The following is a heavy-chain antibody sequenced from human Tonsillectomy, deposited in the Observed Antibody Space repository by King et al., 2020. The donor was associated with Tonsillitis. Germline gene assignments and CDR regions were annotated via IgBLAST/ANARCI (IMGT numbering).Heavy chain of an antibody. CDR2: ISYDGSNK. Sequence: VQLVESGGGVVQPGRSLRLSCAASGFTFSSYAMHWVRQAPGKGLEWGAVISYDGSNKYYADSVKGRLTISRDNSKKTLYLQMNSLRAEDTAVYYCARDRQWRDAFDIWGQGTMVTVSS. CDR3: ARDRQWRDAFDI. CDR1: GFTFSSYA. J-gene: IGHJ3*02. D-gene: IGHD6-19*01. V-gene: IGHV3-30-3*01.